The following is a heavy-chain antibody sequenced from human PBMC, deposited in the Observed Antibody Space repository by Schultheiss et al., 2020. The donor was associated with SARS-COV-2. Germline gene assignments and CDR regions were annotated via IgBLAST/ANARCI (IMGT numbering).Heavy chain of an antibody. Sequence: GGSLRLSCAASGFTFSTYDMHWVRQPTGKGLEWVSGIGTFGDTYYPDSVKGRFTISSENAKNSLYLQMDSLRGDDTAVYYCVRDRNLGTYGLDVWGQGATVTVSS. CDR1: GFTFSTYD. J-gene: IGHJ6*02. CDR2: IGTFGDT. D-gene: IGHD7-27*01. CDR3: VRDRNLGTYGLDV. V-gene: IGHV3-13*01.